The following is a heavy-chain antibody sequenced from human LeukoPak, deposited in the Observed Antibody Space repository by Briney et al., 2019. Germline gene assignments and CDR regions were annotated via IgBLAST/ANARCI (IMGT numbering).Heavy chain of an antibody. D-gene: IGHD3-22*01. CDR1: RGTFSSYA. Sequence: SVKVSCKASRGTFSSYAISWVRQAPGQGLEWMGRIIPILGIANYAQKFQGRVTITADKSTSTAYMELSSLRSEDTAVYYCARPYDSSGYYFDYWGQGTLVTVSS. CDR3: ARPYDSSGYYFDY. V-gene: IGHV1-69*04. CDR2: IIPILGIA. J-gene: IGHJ4*02.